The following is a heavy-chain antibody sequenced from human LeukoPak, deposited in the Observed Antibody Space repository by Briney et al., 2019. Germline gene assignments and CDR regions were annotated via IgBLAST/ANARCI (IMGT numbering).Heavy chain of an antibody. Sequence: ASVKVSCKASGYTFTSYGISWVRQAPGQGLEWMGWISAYNGNTNYAQKLQGRVTMTTDTSTSTAYMELRSLRSDDTAVYYCARENPYYYDSSGYWGLPDYWGQGTLATVSS. CDR2: ISAYNGNT. V-gene: IGHV1-18*01. D-gene: IGHD3-22*01. CDR3: ARENPYYYDSSGYWGLPDY. J-gene: IGHJ4*02. CDR1: GYTFTSYG.